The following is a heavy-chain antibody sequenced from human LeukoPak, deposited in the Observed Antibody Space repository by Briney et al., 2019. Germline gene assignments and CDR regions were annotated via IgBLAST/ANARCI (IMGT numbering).Heavy chain of an antibody. Sequence: SETLSLTCTVSGGSISSSSYYWGWIRQPPGKGLEWIGSIYYSGSTYYNPSLKSRVTISVDTSKNQFSLKLSSVTAADTAVYYCARVRHIVVVTAIPGFYMDVWGKGTTVTVSS. V-gene: IGHV4-39*07. CDR1: GGSISSSSYY. D-gene: IGHD2-21*02. CDR2: IYYSGST. CDR3: ARVRHIVVVTAIPGFYMDV. J-gene: IGHJ6*03.